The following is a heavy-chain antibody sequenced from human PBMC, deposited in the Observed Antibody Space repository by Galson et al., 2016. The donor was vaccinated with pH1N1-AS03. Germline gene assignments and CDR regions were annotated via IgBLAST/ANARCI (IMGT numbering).Heavy chain of an antibody. V-gene: IGHV3-15*04. J-gene: IGHJ4*02. Sequence: SLRLSCAVSGFTLSNAWMTWVRQAPGKGLEYVGRIESRAAGGTTDYAAPVKGRFSISRDESKNTLYLQMNSLKTEDTAVYYCSVRDFDWGQGTLVTVSS. CDR2: IESRAAGGTT. D-gene: IGHD3-10*01. CDR1: GFTLSNAW. CDR3: SVRDFD.